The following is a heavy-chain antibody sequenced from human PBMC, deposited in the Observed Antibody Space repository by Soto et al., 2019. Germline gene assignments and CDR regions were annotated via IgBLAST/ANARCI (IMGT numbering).Heavy chain of an antibody. Sequence: XSVKVSCKASGGTFSSYAISWVRQAPGQGLEWMGGIIPIFGTPNYAQKFRGRVTITADESTTTAYMDLSSLRSEDTAVYYCARGARDRSSTRCYTDHGYYRYDMDVWRQGGTVTVSS. J-gene: IGHJ6*02. D-gene: IGHD2-2*02. CDR2: IIPIFGTP. CDR1: GGTFSSYA. CDR3: ARGARDRSSTRCYTDHGYYRYDMDV. V-gene: IGHV1-69*13.